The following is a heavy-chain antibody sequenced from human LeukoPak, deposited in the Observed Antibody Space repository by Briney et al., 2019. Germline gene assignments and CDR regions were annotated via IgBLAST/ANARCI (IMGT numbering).Heavy chain of an antibody. CDR1: GFTFSSYD. V-gene: IGHV3-13*01. CDR2: IGTAGDT. Sequence: PAGSLRLSCAASGFTFSSYDMHWLRQATGKGLEWVFAIGTAGDTYYPGSVKGRFTISRENAKNSLYLQMNSLRAGDTAVYYCVARPSYYDSSGYYDYWGQGTLVTVSS. D-gene: IGHD3-22*01. J-gene: IGHJ4*02. CDR3: VARPSYYDSSGYYDY.